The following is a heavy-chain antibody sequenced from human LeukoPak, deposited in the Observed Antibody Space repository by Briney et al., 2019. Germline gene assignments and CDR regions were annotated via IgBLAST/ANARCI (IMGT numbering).Heavy chain of an antibody. V-gene: IGHV1-18*01. CDR1: GYTFTSYG. CDR3: ARGSEYQLLLGYFDY. J-gene: IGHJ4*02. D-gene: IGHD2-2*01. CDR2: ISAYNGNT. Sequence: ASVKVSCKASGYTFTSYGISWVRQAPGQGLEWMGWISAYNGNTNYAQKLQGRVTMTTDTSTSTAYMELSRLRSDDTAVYYCARGSEYQLLLGYFDYWGQGTLVTVSS.